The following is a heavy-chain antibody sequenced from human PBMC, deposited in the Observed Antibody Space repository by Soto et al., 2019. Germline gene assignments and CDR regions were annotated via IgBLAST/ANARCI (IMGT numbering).Heavy chain of an antibody. Sequence: QVQLVQSGAEVKKPGSSVKVSCKASGGTFSSYAISWVRQAPGQGLEWMGGIIPIFGTANYAQKFQGRVTITADKSTRTAYMELSSLRSEDTAVYYCASSYDILTGYYNLGYWGQGTLVTVSS. CDR2: IIPIFGTA. V-gene: IGHV1-69*06. J-gene: IGHJ4*02. CDR3: ASSYDILTGYYNLGY. D-gene: IGHD3-9*01. CDR1: GGTFSSYA.